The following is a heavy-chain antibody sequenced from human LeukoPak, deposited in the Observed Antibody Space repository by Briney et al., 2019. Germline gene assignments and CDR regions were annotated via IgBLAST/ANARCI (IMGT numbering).Heavy chain of an antibody. Sequence: SETLSLTCAVYGGSFSGYYWSWIRQPPGKGLEWIGEINHSGSTNYNPSLKSRVTISVDTSKNQFSLKLSSVTAADTAVYYCARPPYGSEYYRPYYYYMDVWGKGTTVTISS. J-gene: IGHJ6*03. V-gene: IGHV4-34*01. CDR1: GGSFSGYY. D-gene: IGHD3-10*01. CDR2: INHSGST. CDR3: ARPPYGSEYYRPYYYYMDV.